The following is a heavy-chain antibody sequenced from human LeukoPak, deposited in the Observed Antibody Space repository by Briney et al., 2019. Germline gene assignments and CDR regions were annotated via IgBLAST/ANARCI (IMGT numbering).Heavy chain of an antibody. V-gene: IGHV4-39*02. CDR3: VRDPSSVGPRDY. CDR2: MYYSGST. CDR1: GGSISSSGYY. J-gene: IGHJ4*02. D-gene: IGHD2-15*01. Sequence: SETLSLTCTVSGGSISSSGYYWGWIRQPPGKGLEWIGSMYYSGSTYSNPSLMSRVTISVDTSKNEFSLKLSSVTAADTAVYYCVRDPSSVGPRDYWGQGTLVTVSS.